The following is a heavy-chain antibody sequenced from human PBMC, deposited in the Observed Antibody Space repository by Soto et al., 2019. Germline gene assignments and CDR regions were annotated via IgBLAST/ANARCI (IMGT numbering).Heavy chain of an antibody. CDR2: ISYSSATV. Sequence: PGGSLRLSCAASGFSFSDYGMNWVRQAPGRGLEWISYISYSSATVHYADSVKGRFTISRDNANSSLYLEMSSLRDGDTAIYFCARDSSRYTYGSFYFDSWGQGTLVTVS. V-gene: IGHV3-48*02. CDR1: GFSFSDYG. CDR3: ARDSSRYTYGSFYFDS. D-gene: IGHD5-18*01. J-gene: IGHJ4*02.